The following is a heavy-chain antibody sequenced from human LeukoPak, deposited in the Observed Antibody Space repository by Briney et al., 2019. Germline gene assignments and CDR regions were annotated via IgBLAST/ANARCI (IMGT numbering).Heavy chain of an antibody. J-gene: IGHJ4*02. CDR3: ARDHSYGGYFDY. D-gene: IGHD5-18*01. Sequence: PSQTLSLTCTVSGGSISSGDYYWSWIRQPPGKGLEWIGYIYYSGSTYYNPSLKSRVTISVDTSKNQFSLKLGSVTAADTAVYYCARDHSYGGYFDYWGQGTLVTVSS. CDR2: IYYSGST. V-gene: IGHV4-30-4*08. CDR1: GGSISSGDYY.